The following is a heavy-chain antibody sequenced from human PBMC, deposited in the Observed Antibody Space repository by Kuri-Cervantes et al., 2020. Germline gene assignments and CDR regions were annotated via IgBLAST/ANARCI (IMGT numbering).Heavy chain of an antibody. D-gene: IGHD4-17*01. CDR2: IIPIFGTA. CDR1: AGTSISYA. V-gene: IGHV1-69*01. Sequence: AAQVSCKASAGTSISYAIIWVRQAPGQGVEWMGGIIPIFGTANYEQKFQGRVTITADESTSTAYMELSSLRSEDTAVYYCATLKLRRSTVTTSYYYYGMDVWGQGTTVTDSS. CDR3: ATLKLRRSTVTTSYYYYGMDV. J-gene: IGHJ6*02.